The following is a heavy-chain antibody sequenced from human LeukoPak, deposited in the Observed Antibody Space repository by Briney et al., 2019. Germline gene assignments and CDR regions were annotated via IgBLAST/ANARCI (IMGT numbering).Heavy chain of an antibody. CDR1: GYTFTSNA. CDR2: INTNTGNP. J-gene: IGHJ6*03. V-gene: IGHV7-4-1*02. D-gene: IGHD5-18*01. CDR3: ARYSYELYYYYYMDV. Sequence: ASVKVSCKASGYTFTSNAMNWVRPAPGQGLEWMGWINTNTGNPTYAQGFTGRFVFSLDTSVSTAYLQISSLKAEDTAVYYCARYSYELYYYYYMDVWGKGTTVTVSS.